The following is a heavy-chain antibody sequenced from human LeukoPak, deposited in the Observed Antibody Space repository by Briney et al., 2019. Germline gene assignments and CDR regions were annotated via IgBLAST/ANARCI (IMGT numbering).Heavy chain of an antibody. D-gene: IGHD3-10*01. CDR2: ITASGSAA. CDR3: AKRFGETYGHFDY. J-gene: IGHJ4*02. V-gene: IGHV3-23*01. Sequence: GRSLRLSCAASGFTFRSYAMSWVRQAPGKGLEWVSAITASGSAADYADSVKGRFTIFRDNSKNTLYLQMNSLRAEDTAVYYCAKRFGETYGHFDYWGQGTLVTVSS. CDR1: GFTFRSYA.